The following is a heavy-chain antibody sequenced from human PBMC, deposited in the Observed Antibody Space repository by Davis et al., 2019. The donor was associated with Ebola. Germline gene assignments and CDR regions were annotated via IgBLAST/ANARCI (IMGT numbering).Heavy chain of an antibody. D-gene: IGHD3-16*01. CDR2: INPNSGGT. Sequence: ASVKVSCKASGYTFTGYYMHWVRQAPGQGLEWMGRINPNSGGTNYAQKFQGRVTMTRDTSISTAYMELSRLGSDDTAVYYCARDGEVWGLHDILYYYYGMDVWGKGTTVTVSS. V-gene: IGHV1-2*06. CDR3: ARDGEVWGLHDILYYYYGMDV. CDR1: GYTFTGYY. J-gene: IGHJ6*04.